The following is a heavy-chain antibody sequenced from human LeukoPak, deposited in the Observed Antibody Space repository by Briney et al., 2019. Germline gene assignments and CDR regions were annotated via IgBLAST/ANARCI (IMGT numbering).Heavy chain of an antibody. J-gene: IGHJ3*02. D-gene: IGHD3-22*01. CDR2: IYYSGST. V-gene: IGHV4-39*01. CDR3: ARHRPVSSGYYWGAFDI. Sequence: SETLSLTCTVSGGSISSSSYYWGWIRQPPGKGLEWIGSIYYSGSTYYNPSLKSRVTISVDTSKNQFSLKLSSVTAADTAVYYCARHRPVSSGYYWGAFDIWGQGTMVTVSS. CDR1: GGSISSSSYY.